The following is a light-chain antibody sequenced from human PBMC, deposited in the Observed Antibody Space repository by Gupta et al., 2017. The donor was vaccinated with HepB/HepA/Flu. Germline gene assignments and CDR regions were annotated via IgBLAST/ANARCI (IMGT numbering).Light chain of an antibody. V-gene: IGLV1-47*01. CDR2: SNN. CDR1: TANIGSLY. Sequence: QSVLAQPPSASGTPGQRVTIPCSGGTANIGSLYVYWYQQFPGMAPKLPIYSNNKRPSGVPDRFSGSKSGTSACLAISGLRSEDEAVYYCATWDGNLRVFGGGTKLTVL. J-gene: IGLJ3*02. CDR3: ATWDGNLRV.